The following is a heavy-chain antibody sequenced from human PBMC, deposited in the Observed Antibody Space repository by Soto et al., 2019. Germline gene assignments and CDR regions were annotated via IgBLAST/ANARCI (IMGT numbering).Heavy chain of an antibody. J-gene: IGHJ4*02. CDR3: ASEDCRNTSCLKGFDY. CDR1: GYTFTDYY. V-gene: IGHV1-2*02. CDR2: INPKSGGP. Sequence: ASVKVSCKTSGYTFTDYYMHWVRQAPGQGFEWVGGINPKSGGPKYVPKFQGRVTVTRDTSTSTAYMELNRLTSDDTAVYYCASEDCRNTSCLKGFDYWGQGTLVTVSS. D-gene: IGHD2-2*01.